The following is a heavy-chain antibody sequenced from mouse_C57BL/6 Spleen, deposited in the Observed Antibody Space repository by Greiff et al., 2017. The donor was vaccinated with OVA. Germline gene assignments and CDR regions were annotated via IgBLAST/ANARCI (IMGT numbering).Heavy chain of an antibody. CDR2: ISYDGSN. V-gene: IGHV3-6*01. CDR3: ARDTDYGGSYYYAMDY. D-gene: IGHD1-1*01. J-gene: IGHJ4*01. CDR1: GYSITSGYY. Sequence: EVQLQESGPGLVKPSQSLSLTCSVTGYSITSGYYWNWIRQSPGNQREWMGYISYDGSNNYNPSLKNRTTITRDTSKNQFFLKLNSVTTEDTAAYDCARDTDYGGSYYYAMDYWGQGTSVTVSS.